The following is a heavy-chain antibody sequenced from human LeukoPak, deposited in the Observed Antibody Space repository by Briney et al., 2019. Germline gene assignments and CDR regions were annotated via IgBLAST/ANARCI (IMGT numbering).Heavy chain of an antibody. CDR2: ISGSGGST. J-gene: IGHJ4*02. CDR3: AKDLSSSWYFY. V-gene: IGHV3-23*01. D-gene: IGHD6-13*01. Sequence: GGSLRLSCAASGFTFSTYTMSWVRQAPGKGLEWVSAISGSGGSTYYADSVKGRFTISRDNSKNTLYLQMNSLRAEDTAVYYCAKDLSSSWYFYWGQGTLVTVSS. CDR1: GFTFSTYT.